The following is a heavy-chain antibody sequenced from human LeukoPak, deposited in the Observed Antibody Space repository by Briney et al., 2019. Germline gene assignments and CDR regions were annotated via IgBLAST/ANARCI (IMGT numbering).Heavy chain of an antibody. CDR2: ISGSGGRT. CDR1: GFTFSSYA. D-gene: IGHD6-6*01. Sequence: SGGSLRLSCAASGFTFSSYAMSWVRQAPGKGPEWVSGISGSGGRTYYADSEKGRFTISRDNSKNTLYLQMNSLRAEDTVVYYCAKQPRPYSSSSDWYFDLWGRGTLVTVSS. J-gene: IGHJ2*01. CDR3: AKQPRPYSSSSDWYFDL. V-gene: IGHV3-23*01.